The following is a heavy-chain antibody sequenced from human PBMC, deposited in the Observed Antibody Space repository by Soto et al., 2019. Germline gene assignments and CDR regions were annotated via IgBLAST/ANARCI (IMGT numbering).Heavy chain of an antibody. CDR2: ISAYNGNT. D-gene: IGHD3-9*01. CDR3: ARDPSYDISSSGEWFDP. CDR1: GYTFTSYG. V-gene: IGHV1-18*01. J-gene: IGHJ5*02. Sequence: ASVKVSCKASGYTFTSYGISWVRQAPGQGLEWMGWISAYNGNTNYAQKLQGRVTMTTDTSTSTAYMELRSLRSDDTAVYYCARDPSYDISSSGEWFDPWGQGTLVTVSS.